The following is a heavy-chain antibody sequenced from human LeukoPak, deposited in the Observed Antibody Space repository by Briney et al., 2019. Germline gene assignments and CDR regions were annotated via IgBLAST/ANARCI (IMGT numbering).Heavy chain of an antibody. Sequence: GGSLRLSCAAFGFTFSSYGMHWVRQAPGKGLEWVALIPYDGNNKYYADSVKGRFTISRDNSKNTLYLQMNSLRAEDTAVYYCATDETTKGIDYWGQGTLVTVSS. CDR1: GFTFSSYG. J-gene: IGHJ4*02. CDR2: IPYDGNNK. CDR3: ATDETTKGIDY. D-gene: IGHD1-7*01. V-gene: IGHV3-30*03.